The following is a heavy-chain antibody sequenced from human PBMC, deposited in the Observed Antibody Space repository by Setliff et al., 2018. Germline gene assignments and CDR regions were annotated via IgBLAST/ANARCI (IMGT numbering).Heavy chain of an antibody. CDR2: IFWDDDK. CDR1: GFSLSTTGVG. J-gene: IGHJ4*02. V-gene: IGHV2-5*02. D-gene: IGHD2-21*02. CDR3: AHTSRVDHSGHYHFAS. Sequence: ESGPTLVNPTATLTLICTFSGFSLSTTGVGVGWIRQPPGRALEWVALIFWDDDKRYSPSLKSRLTITKYTSTNQVVLTMTNMDPVDTGTYYCAHTSRVDHSGHYHFASWGQGPLVTVSS.